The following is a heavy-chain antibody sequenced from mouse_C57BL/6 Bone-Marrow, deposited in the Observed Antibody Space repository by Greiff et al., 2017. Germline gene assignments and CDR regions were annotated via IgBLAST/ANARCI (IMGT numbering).Heavy chain of an antibody. CDR1: GYTFTSYG. D-gene: IGHD2-12*01. J-gene: IGHJ3*01. CDR2: IYPRSGNT. V-gene: IGHV1-81*01. CDR3: AISYSYDAAWFAY. Sequence: QVQLQQSGAELARPGASVKLSCKASGYTFTSYGISWVKQRTGQGLEWIGEIYPRSGNTYYNEKFKGKATLTADKSSSTAYMELLSLTSEDSAVYFCAISYSYDAAWFAYWGQGTLVTVSA.